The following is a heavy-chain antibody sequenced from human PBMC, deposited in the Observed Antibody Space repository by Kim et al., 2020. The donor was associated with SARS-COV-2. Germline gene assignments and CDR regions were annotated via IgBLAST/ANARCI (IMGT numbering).Heavy chain of an antibody. V-gene: IGHV3-9*01. J-gene: IGHJ4*02. CDR3: AKEAGELRYFDWLGYYFDY. Sequence: GRFTISRDNAKNSLYLQMNSLRAEDTALYYCAKEAGELRYFDWLGYYFDYWGQGTLVTVSS. D-gene: IGHD3-9*01.